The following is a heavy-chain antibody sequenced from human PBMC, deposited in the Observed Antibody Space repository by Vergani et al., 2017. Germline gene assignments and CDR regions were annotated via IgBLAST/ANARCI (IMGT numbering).Heavy chain of an antibody. V-gene: IGHV4-61*02. CDR2: IYTSGST. J-gene: IGHJ3*02. CDR1: GGSISSGSYY. D-gene: IGHD2-2*02. CDR3: ASSYQVLYEGYAFDI. Sequence: QVQLQASGSGLVKPSQTLSLTCTVAGGSISSGSYYWNWIRQPAGKGLEWIGRIYTSGSTNYNPSLKSRVTLSVDTSKNQFSLKRSSVTAASTAVYYCASSYQVLYEGYAFDIWGQGTMVTVSS.